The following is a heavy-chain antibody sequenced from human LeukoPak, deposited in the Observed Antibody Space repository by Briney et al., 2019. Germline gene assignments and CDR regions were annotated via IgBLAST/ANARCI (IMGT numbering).Heavy chain of an antibody. CDR3: ARTSESGWREFDY. CDR1: GHTFTGYY. V-gene: IGHV1-18*04. Sequence: ASVKVSCKASGHTFTGYYMHWVRQAPGQGLEWMGWISGHNENTNYAQKFQGRVTMTTDTSTSTAYVELRSLRSDDTAVYYCARTSESGWREFDYWGQGTLVTVSS. CDR2: ISGHNENT. D-gene: IGHD6-19*01. J-gene: IGHJ4*02.